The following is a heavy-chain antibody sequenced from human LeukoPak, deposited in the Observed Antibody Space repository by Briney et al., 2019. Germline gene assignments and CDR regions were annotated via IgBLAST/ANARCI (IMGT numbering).Heavy chain of an antibody. CDR2: INPNSGGT. D-gene: IGHD3-9*01. CDR1: GYTFTGYY. Sequence: ASVKVSCKASGYTFTGYYMHWVRQAPGQGLEWRGRINPNSGGTNYAQKFQGRVTMTRDTSISTAYMELSRLRSDDTAVYYCARTNYDIWASYRHFDYWGQGTLVTVSS. J-gene: IGHJ4*02. V-gene: IGHV1-2*06. CDR3: ARTNYDIWASYRHFDY.